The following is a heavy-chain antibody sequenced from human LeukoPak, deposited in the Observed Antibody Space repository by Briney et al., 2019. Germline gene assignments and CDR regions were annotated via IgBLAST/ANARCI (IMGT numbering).Heavy chain of an antibody. J-gene: IGHJ3*02. CDR3: ARDYYDSSGYYPDAFDI. CDR1: GFTFSSYG. D-gene: IGHD3-22*01. Sequence: GGSLRLSCAASGFTFSSYGMHWVRQAPGKGLEWVAVIWYDGSNKYYADSVKGRFTISRDNSKNTLYLQMNSLRAEDTAVYYCARDYYDSSGYYPDAFDIWGQGTMVTVSP. V-gene: IGHV3-33*01. CDR2: IWYDGSNK.